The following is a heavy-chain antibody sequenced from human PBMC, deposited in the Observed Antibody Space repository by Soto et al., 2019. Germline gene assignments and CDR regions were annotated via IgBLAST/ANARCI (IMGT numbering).Heavy chain of an antibody. V-gene: IGHV1-2*02. CDR1: GYTFTGYY. CDR3: ASPGVATIAVFDY. D-gene: IGHD5-12*01. Sequence: SVKVSCKASGYTFTGYYMHWVRQAPGQGLEWMGWINPNSGGTNYAQKFQGRVTMTRDTSISTAYMELSRLRSDDTAVDYCASPGVATIAVFDYWGQLTLVTVSS. J-gene: IGHJ4*02. CDR2: INPNSGGT.